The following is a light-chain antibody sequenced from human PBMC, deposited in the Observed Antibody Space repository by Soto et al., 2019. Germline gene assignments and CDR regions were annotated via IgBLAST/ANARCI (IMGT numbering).Light chain of an antibody. CDR2: AAS. CDR3: QQSYSTPQS. CDR1: QYINNY. J-gene: IGKJ2*03. Sequence: DIQMTQSPSSLSASVGDRVTITCRASQYINNYLNWYQQKPGKAPNLLIYAASSLQSGVPSRFSGSGSGTDFTLTISSLQPEDFATYYCQQSYSTPQSFGQGTKLEIK. V-gene: IGKV1-39*01.